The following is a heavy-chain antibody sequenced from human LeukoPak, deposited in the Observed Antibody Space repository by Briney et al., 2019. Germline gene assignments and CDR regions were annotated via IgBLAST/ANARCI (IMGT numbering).Heavy chain of an antibody. CDR3: ARDPPYYDSSGEGP. CDR1: GFTFSSYS. D-gene: IGHD3-22*01. J-gene: IGHJ5*02. V-gene: IGHV3-21*01. Sequence: GGSLRLSCAASGFTFSSYSMNWVRQAPGKGLEWVSSISSSSSYIYYADSVKGRFTFSRDNAKNSLYLQMNSLRAEDTAVYYCARDPPYYDSSGEGPWGQGTLVTVSS. CDR2: ISSSSSYI.